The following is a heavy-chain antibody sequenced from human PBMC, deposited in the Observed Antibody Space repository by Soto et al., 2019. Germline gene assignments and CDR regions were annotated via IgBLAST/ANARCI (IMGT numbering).Heavy chain of an antibody. CDR1: GYSISSGYY. CDR3: ARGVGSSGWLDS. D-gene: IGHD6-25*01. J-gene: IGHJ4*02. Sequence: SETLSLTCAVSGYSISSGYYWGWLRQPPGKGLEWIGSIYHGGSTYYNPSLNSRVTLSIDMTNHHVSLILNSVTAADTAVYYCARGVGSSGWLDSWGQGTLVTVSS. CDR2: IYHGGST. V-gene: IGHV4-38-2*01.